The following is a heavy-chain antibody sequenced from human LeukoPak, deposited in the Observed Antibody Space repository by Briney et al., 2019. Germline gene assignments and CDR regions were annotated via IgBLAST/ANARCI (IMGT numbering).Heavy chain of an antibody. J-gene: IGHJ4*02. CDR2: ISGSGGST. CDR1: GFTFSSYG. Sequence: GGSLRLSCAASGFTFSSYGMGWVRQAPGKGLECVSSISGSGGSTNHADSVKGRFTISRDNSKNTLYLQMNSLRAEDTAVYYCAKVWTAYSDDYFDYWGRGTLVTVSS. D-gene: IGHD3/OR15-3a*01. V-gene: IGHV3-23*01. CDR3: AKVWTAYSDDYFDY.